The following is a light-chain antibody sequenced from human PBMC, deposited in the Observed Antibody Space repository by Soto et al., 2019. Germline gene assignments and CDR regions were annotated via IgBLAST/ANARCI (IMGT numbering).Light chain of an antibody. CDR1: QSVSSY. CDR2: DAS. J-gene: IGKJ5*01. V-gene: IGKV3-11*01. CDR3: QQYSSSPIT. Sequence: EIVLTQPPATLSLSPGERATLSCRASQSVSSYLAWYQQKPGQAPRLLIYDASNRATGIPARFSGSGSGTDFTLTISSLEPEDFAVYYCQQYSSSPITFGQGTRLEIK.